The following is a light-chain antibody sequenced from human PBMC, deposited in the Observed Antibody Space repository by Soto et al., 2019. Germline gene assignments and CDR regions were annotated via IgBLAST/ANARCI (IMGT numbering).Light chain of an antibody. J-gene: IGKJ4*02. V-gene: IGKV1-9*01. CDR3: QQLHTYLLT. CDR1: QAIGTY. CDR2: AAS. Sequence: DIQLTQSPSFLSASIGDSVTITCRASQAIGTYLAWYQQKPGKSPNLLVSAASTLHSGVPSRFSGSASGTEVTLTIAGLQPEDVATYYCQQLHTYLLTFRGGTKVQIK.